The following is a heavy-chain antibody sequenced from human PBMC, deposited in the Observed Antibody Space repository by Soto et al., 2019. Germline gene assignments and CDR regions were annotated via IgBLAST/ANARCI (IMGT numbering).Heavy chain of an antibody. Sequence: QLVASGGGLIQPGESLTLSCEASGFSVTNNYIYWVRQAPGKGLEWVSLIYSGGGTHYADFVNGRFIISRDNSKNTLHLQMDKLRAEDTAIYYCARDIACSSSRCKGDNFDIWGRGTLVTVSP. J-gene: IGHJ3*02. CDR3: ARDIACSSSRCKGDNFDI. D-gene: IGHD2-2*01. CDR1: GFSVTNNY. CDR2: IYSGGGT. V-gene: IGHV3-53*01.